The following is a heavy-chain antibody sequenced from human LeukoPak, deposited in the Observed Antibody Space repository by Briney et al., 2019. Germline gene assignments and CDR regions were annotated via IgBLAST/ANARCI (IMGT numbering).Heavy chain of an antibody. D-gene: IGHD6-19*01. CDR2: INHSGST. CDR1: GGSISTSNYY. J-gene: IGHJ4*02. CDR3: ARQEKQWLVQDY. V-gene: IGHV4-39*01. Sequence: SETLSLTCTVSGGSISTSNYYWGWIRQPPGKGLEWIGEINHSGSTNYNPSLKSRVTISVDTSKNQFSLKLSSVTAADTAVYYCARQEKQWLVQDYWGQGTLVTVSS.